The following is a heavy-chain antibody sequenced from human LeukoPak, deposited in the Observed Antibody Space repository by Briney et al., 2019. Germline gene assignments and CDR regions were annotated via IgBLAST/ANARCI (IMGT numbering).Heavy chain of an antibody. V-gene: IGHV4-34*01. Sequence: PSETLSLTCAVYGGSFSGYYWSWIRQPPGKGLEWIGEINHSGSTNYNPSLKSRVTISVDTSKNQFSLKLSSVTAADTAVYYCARGGVIVVVDYAFDIWGQGTMVTLSS. CDR3: ARGGVIVVVDYAFDI. J-gene: IGHJ3*02. D-gene: IGHD3-22*01. CDR2: INHSGST. CDR1: GGSFSGYY.